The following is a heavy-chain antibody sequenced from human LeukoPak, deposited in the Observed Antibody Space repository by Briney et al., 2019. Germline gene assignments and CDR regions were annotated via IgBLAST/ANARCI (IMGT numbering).Heavy chain of an antibody. CDR1: GGTISSYA. Sequence: SVKVSCKASGGTISSYAISWVRQAPGQGLEWMGGIIPIFGTANYAQKFQGRVTITADESTSTAYMELSSLRSEDTAVYYCAIKNRYDFWSGYNPYYYYMDVWGKGTTVTVSS. D-gene: IGHD3-3*01. CDR2: IIPIFGTA. CDR3: AIKNRYDFWSGYNPYYYYMDV. J-gene: IGHJ6*03. V-gene: IGHV1-69*13.